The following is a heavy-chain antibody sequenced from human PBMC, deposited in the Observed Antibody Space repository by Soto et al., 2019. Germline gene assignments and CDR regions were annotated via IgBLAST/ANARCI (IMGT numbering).Heavy chain of an antibody. D-gene: IGHD3-22*01. CDR3: ASTEGSSYYLSFFDY. V-gene: IGHV4-4*02. CDR2: ISYSGST. J-gene: IGHJ4*02. CDR1: GGSISSSSW. Sequence: QVQLQESGPGLVKPSGTLSLTCAVSGGSISSSSWWSWVRQSPGKGLEWIGEISYSGSTNYNPSLKSRVTISSDKSKNQLSLKLSSVTAADTAVYYCASTEGSSYYLSFFDYWGQGTLVTVSS.